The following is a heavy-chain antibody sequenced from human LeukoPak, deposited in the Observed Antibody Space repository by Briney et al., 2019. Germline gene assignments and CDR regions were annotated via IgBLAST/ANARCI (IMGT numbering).Heavy chain of an antibody. V-gene: IGHV1-2*02. CDR3: ARDNSYYFDY. Sequence: ASVKVSCKTSGYTFTAYYVHWVRQAPGQGLEWMGWINPSSGGTNYAQNFQGRVTMTRDTSISTAYMELTILTSDDTAVYFCARDNSYYFDYWGQGTLVT. D-gene: IGHD4-23*01. CDR1: GYTFTAYY. CDR2: INPSSGGT. J-gene: IGHJ4*02.